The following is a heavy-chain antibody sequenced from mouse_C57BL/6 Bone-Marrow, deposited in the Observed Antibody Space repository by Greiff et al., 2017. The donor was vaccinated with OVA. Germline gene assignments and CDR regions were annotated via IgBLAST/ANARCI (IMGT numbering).Heavy chain of an antibody. Sequence: VQLQQSGAELVKPGASVKLSCTASGFNIKDYYMHWVKQRTEQGLEWIGRIDPEAGETKYAPKFQGQATITADTSSNTAYLQLSSLTSEDTAVYYCARAWDYDAWFAYWGQGTLVTVSA. V-gene: IGHV14-2*01. CDR2: IDPEAGET. J-gene: IGHJ3*01. D-gene: IGHD2-4*01. CDR3: ARAWDYDAWFAY. CDR1: GFNIKDYY.